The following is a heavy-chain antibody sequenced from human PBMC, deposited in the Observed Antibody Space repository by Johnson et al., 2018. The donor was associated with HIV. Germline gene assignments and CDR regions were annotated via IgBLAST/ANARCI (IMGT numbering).Heavy chain of an antibody. V-gene: IGHV3-30*02. CDR1: GFTVSSNY. D-gene: IGHD3-3*01. CDR2: IRYDGSNK. Sequence: QVQLVESGGGLIQPGGSLRLSCAVSGFTVSSNYMSWVRQGPGKGLEWVAFIRYDGSNKYYADSVKGRFTISRDNSKKTLYLQMNSLRAEDTAVYYCAKDSTYYDSGGAFDIWGQGTMVTVSS. J-gene: IGHJ3*02. CDR3: AKDSTYYDSGGAFDI.